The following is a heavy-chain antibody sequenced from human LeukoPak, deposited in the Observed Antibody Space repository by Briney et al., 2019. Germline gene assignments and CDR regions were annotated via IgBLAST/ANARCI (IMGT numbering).Heavy chain of an antibody. CDR3: ARDPPGIAASVSGG. CDR2: IYSGGTT. Sequence: PGGSLRLSCKASGVTVSNNYMNWVRQAPGKGLEWVALIYSGGTTNYADSVKGRFTISRDNSKNTLYLQMTNVRVEDTAVYYCARDPPGIAASVSGGWGQGTLVTVSS. J-gene: IGHJ4*02. V-gene: IGHV3-53*01. D-gene: IGHD6-13*01. CDR1: GVTVSNNY.